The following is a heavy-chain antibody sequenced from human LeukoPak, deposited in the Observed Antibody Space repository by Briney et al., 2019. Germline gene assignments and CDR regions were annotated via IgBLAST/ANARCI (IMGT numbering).Heavy chain of an antibody. CDR2: ISGTGDVT. Sequence: GGSLRLSCAAPGFTFFNYVMSWVRQPPGKGPEWVSSISGTGDVTYYAGAVKGRFTISRDNSRNTLFLQMESLRAEDTAVYYCATLRLGSGSYGGVLNNWGQGTLVTVSS. D-gene: IGHD3-10*01. J-gene: IGHJ4*02. V-gene: IGHV3-23*01. CDR1: GFTFFNYV. CDR3: ATLRLGSGSYGGVLNN.